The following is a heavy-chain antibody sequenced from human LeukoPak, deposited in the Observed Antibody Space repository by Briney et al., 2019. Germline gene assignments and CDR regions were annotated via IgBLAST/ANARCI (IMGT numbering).Heavy chain of an antibody. Sequence: KPSETLSLTCTVSGGSISSYYWSWIRQPAGKGLEWIGRIYTSGSTNYNPSLKSRVTMSVDTSKNQFSLKLSSVTAADTAVYYCARDLEVRGNDILTGETYFDYWGQGTLVTVSS. CDR2: IYTSGST. CDR3: ARDLEVRGNDILTGETYFDY. V-gene: IGHV4-4*07. D-gene: IGHD3-9*01. J-gene: IGHJ4*02. CDR1: GGSISSYY.